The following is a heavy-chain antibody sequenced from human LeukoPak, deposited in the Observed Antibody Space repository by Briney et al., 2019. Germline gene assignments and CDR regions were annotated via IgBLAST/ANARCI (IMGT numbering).Heavy chain of an antibody. V-gene: IGHV1-18*01. D-gene: IGHD2-2*01. Sequence: ASVKVSCKASGYTFTSYGISWVRQAPGQGLEWMGWISAYNGNTNYAQKLQGRVTMTTDTSTSTAYMELRSLRSDDTAVYYCARTAIFIPADKYYYYYYMDVWGKGTTVTVSS. J-gene: IGHJ6*03. CDR2: ISAYNGNT. CDR3: ARTAIFIPADKYYYYYYMDV. CDR1: GYTFTSYG.